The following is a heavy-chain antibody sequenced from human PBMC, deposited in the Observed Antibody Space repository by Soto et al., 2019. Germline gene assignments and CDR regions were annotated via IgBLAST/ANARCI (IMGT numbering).Heavy chain of an antibody. CDR2: ISGYTGKT. CDR1: GYTFMTYG. V-gene: IGHV1-18*04. D-gene: IGHD3-10*01. Sequence: VQLVQSGAEVKKPGASVSVSCKVSGYTFMTYGINWVRQAPGQGLEWLGSISGYTGKTIYAQKVQDRVTMIIDTSTNIVHMHLRSLRSDDTAVYFCASGFIVRGIISVDYWGQGTLVTVFS. J-gene: IGHJ4*02. CDR3: ASGFIVRGIISVDY.